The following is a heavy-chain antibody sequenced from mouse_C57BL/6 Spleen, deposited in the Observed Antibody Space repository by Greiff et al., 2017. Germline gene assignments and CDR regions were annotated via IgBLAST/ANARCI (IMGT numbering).Heavy chain of an antibody. CDR3: TRFITTEGYAMDD. CDR2: IDPETGGT. V-gene: IGHV1-15*01. CDR1: GYTFTDYE. J-gene: IGHJ4*01. Sequence: QVQLQQSGAELVRPGASVTLSCKASGYTFTDYEMHWVKQTPVHGLEWIGAIDPETGGTAYNQKFKGKAILTADKSSSTAYMELRSLTSEDSAVYYCTRFITTEGYAMDDGGQGTSVTVSS. D-gene: IGHD1-1*01.